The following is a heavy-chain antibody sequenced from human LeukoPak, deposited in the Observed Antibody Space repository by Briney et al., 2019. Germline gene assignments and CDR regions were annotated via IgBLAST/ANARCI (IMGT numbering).Heavy chain of an antibody. CDR2: IRSAVETT. V-gene: IGHV3-23*01. CDR3: AKHFCTGLDCSLFDS. CDR1: GFSFTGVW. Sequence: PGGSLRLSCVASGFSFTGVWMNWVRQAPGKGLEWISGIRSAVETTHYADSVKGRFIISRDNSKNALSLQLNSLRPEDTALYYCAKHFCTGLDCSLFDSWGQGTLVTVSS. J-gene: IGHJ4*02. D-gene: IGHD3/OR15-3a*01.